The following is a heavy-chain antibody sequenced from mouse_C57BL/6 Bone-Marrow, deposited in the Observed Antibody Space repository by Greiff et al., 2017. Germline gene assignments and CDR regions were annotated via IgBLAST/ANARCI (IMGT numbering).Heavy chain of an antibody. J-gene: IGHJ2*01. V-gene: IGHV1-55*01. CDR3: ARDTSYFDY. Sequence: QVQLQQSGAELVKPGASVKMSCKASGYTFTSYWITWVKQRPGPGLEWIGDIYPGSGSTNYNEKFTSRATLTVDTSSSTAYMTLSSLTSEDSAVYYCARDTSYFDYGGQGTTLTVSS. CDR1: GYTFTSYW. CDR2: IYPGSGST.